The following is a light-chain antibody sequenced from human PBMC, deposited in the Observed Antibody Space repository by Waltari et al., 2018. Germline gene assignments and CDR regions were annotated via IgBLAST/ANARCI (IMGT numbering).Light chain of an antibody. J-gene: IGKJ2*01. Sequence: DIQMTQSPSTLSASVGDRVTITCRASQKVDDRLAWYQQKPGKAPKFLIDKVSSLQSGVPSSFSGSGSGTEFTLTISSLQPDDFATYYCQQYNTFPYTFGQGTSLEIK. CDR1: QKVDDR. CDR2: KVS. V-gene: IGKV1-5*03. CDR3: QQYNTFPYT.